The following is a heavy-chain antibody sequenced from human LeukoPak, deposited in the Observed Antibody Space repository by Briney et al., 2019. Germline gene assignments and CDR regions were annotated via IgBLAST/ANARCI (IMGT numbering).Heavy chain of an antibody. CDR2: ISGSGGST. Sequence: GGSLRLSCAASGFTFSSYGMHWVRQAPGKGLEWVSAISGSGGSTYYADSVKGRFTISRDNSKNTLYLQMNSLRAEDTAVYYCAKDGGSYYVFRYFDLWGRGTLVTVSS. J-gene: IGHJ2*01. D-gene: IGHD1-26*01. CDR3: AKDGGSYYVFRYFDL. CDR1: GFTFSSYG. V-gene: IGHV3-23*01.